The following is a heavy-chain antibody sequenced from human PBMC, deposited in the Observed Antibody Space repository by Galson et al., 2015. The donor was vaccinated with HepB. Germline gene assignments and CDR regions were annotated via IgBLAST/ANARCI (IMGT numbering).Heavy chain of an antibody. D-gene: IGHD6-19*01. V-gene: IGHV3-72*01. Sequence: SLRLSCAASGFIFSDYYMDWVRQAPGKGLEWVGRSRNKANSYSTEYAASVKGRFTISRDDSNYSLHLQMNSLKTEDTAVYYCICVGVSGRYGFDIWGQGTMVTVSS. CDR2: SRNKANSYST. CDR3: ICVGVSGRYGFDI. CDR1: GFIFSDYY. J-gene: IGHJ3*02.